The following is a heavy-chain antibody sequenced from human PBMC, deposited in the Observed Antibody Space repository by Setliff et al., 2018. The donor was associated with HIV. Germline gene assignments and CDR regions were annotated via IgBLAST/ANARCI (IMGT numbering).Heavy chain of an antibody. CDR2: LYYSGSS. J-gene: IGHJ4*02. CDR3: ARQGGYNSPLMV. Sequence: SSETLSLTCTVFSGSIRSENYFWGWIRQPPGKGLEWIGSLYYSGSSYYNPSLKSRVTISVDTSKNQISLNLHSVTAADTAVYYCARQGGYNSPLMVWGQGKLVTVSS. CDR1: SGSIRSENYF. V-gene: IGHV4-39*01. D-gene: IGHD3-10*01.